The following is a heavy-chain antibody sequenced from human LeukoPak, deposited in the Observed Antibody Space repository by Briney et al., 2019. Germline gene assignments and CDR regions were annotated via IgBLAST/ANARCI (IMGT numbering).Heavy chain of an antibody. J-gene: IGHJ6*03. D-gene: IGHD6-13*01. V-gene: IGHV4-39*07. CDR1: GGSISSSSYY. Sequence: SETLSLTCTVSGGSISSSSYYWGWIRQPPGKGLQWIGSIYYSGSTYYNPSLKSRVTIPVDTSKNQFSLKLSSVTAADTAVYYCARDKRWAAANVAPYYYYYMDVWGKGTTVTVSS. CDR2: IYYSGST. CDR3: ARDKRWAAANVAPYYYYYMDV.